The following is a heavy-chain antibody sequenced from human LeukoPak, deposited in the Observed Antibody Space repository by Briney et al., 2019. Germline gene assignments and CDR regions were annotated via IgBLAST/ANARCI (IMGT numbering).Heavy chain of an antibody. CDR2: IIPIFGTA. V-gene: IGHV1-69*06. D-gene: IGHD1-26*01. Sequence: PGASVTVSCKASGGTFSSYAISWVRQAPGQGLEWMGGIIPIFGTANYAQKFQGRVTITADKSTSTAYMELSSLRSEDTAVYYCARAYSGSYYDYYYMDVWGKGTTVTVSS. CDR1: GGTFSSYA. J-gene: IGHJ6*03. CDR3: ARAYSGSYYDYYYMDV.